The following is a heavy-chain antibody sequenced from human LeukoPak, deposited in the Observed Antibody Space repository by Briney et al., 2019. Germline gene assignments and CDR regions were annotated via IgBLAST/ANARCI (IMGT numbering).Heavy chain of an antibody. CDR2: ISAYNGNT. J-gene: IGHJ5*02. CDR1: GYTFTSYG. V-gene: IGHV1-18*01. D-gene: IGHD5-12*01. CDR3: ARDRRLVIVAKEDWFDP. Sequence: GASVKVSCKASGYTFTSYGISWVRQAPGQGLEWMGWISAYNGNTNYAQKLQGRVTMTTDTSTSTAYMELRSLRSDDTAVYYCARDRRLVIVAKEDWFDPWGQGTLVTVSS.